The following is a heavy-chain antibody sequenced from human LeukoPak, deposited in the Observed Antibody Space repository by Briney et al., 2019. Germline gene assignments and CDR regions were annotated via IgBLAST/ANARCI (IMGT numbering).Heavy chain of an antibody. J-gene: IGHJ1*01. CDR1: GFTFSSYG. V-gene: IGHV3-30*18. Sequence: GGSLRLSCAASGFTFSSYGMHWVRQAPGKGLEWVAVISYDGSNKYYADSVKGRFTISRDNSKNTLYLQMNSLRAEDTAVYYCAKDRTSIAVAAPIQHWGQGTLVTVSA. CDR2: ISYDGSNK. CDR3: AKDRTSIAVAAPIQH. D-gene: IGHD6-19*01.